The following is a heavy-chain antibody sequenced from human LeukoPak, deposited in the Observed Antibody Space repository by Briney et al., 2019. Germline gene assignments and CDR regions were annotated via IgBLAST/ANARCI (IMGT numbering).Heavy chain of an antibody. Sequence: PSETLSLTCTVSGASISSGSYYWRWHPPPAGQELVWFGRIYTSASTNYNPSLKSRVTISVDTAKNQFSLKLSSVTAADTAVYYCATTGLLVAPIWGQGTMVTVSS. V-gene: IGHV4-61*02. J-gene: IGHJ3*02. D-gene: IGHD5-12*01. CDR2: IYTSAST. CDR3: ATTGLLVAPI. CDR1: GASISSGSYY.